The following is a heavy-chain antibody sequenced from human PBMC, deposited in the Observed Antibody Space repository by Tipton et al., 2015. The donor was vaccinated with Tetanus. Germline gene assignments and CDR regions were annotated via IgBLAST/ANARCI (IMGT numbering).Heavy chain of an antibody. D-gene: IGHD2-2*01. CDR1: GGSFGGYY. CDR2: FSNSGGT. V-gene: IGHV4-34*01. J-gene: IGHJ4*02. CDR3: ARGSVVITAAKCLAY. Sequence: TLSLTCAAYGGSFGGYYWSWIRQPPGKGLEGIGEFSNSGGTNYNPSLKSRVTMSIDTSKKQFYLNLTSVTAADTALYFCARGSVVITAAKCLAYWGQGTQVPFSS.